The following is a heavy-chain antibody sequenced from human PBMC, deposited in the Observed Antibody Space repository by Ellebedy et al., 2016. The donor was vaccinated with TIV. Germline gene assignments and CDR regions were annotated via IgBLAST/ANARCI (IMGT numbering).Heavy chain of an antibody. CDR1: GFTFSSYA. CDR3: ARTKSAPFDY. Sequence: GESLKISXAASGFTFSSYAMSWVRQAPGKGLEWVSAISGSGGSTYYADSVKGRFTISRDNSKNTLYLQMNSLRAEDTAVYYCARTKSAPFDYWGQGTLVTVSS. CDR2: ISGSGGST. J-gene: IGHJ4*02. V-gene: IGHV3-23*01.